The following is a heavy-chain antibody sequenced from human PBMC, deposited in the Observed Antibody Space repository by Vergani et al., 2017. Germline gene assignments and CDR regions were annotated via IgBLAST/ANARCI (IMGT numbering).Heavy chain of an antibody. J-gene: IGHJ4*02. D-gene: IGHD3-22*01. Sequence: QVLLVQSGAEVKKPGASVKVSCKASGYTFTGYYMHWVRQGPGQGLEWMGWINPKSGGTNYAQKFQGRVTMTRDTSISTAYMELSRLRSDDTAVYYCARGRRPVDSSYYDSNGYYFSNYLDYWGQGTLVPVSS. CDR3: ARGRRPVDSSYYDSNGYYFSNYLDY. CDR1: GYTFTGYY. V-gene: IGHV1-2*02. CDR2: INPKSGGT.